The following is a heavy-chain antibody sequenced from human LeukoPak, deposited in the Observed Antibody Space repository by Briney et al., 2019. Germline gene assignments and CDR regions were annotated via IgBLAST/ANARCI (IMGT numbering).Heavy chain of an antibody. V-gene: IGHV4-4*09. Sequence: SETLSLTCTASGASISTYYWSWIRQPPGEGLEWIAYIAPSGSAVYNPSLNSRLTVSVDTSKNQFSLKLNSVTAADTAVYCCARHRSRLLWYGMDVWGQGTTVTVS. J-gene: IGHJ6*02. CDR1: GASISTYY. CDR3: ARHRSRLLWYGMDV. CDR2: IAPSGSA. D-gene: IGHD3-10*01.